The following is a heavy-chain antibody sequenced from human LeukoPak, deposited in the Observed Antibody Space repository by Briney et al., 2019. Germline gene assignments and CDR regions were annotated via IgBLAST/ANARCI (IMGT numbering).Heavy chain of an antibody. CDR2: ISGSGGST. CDR1: GFSFSTYS. D-gene: IGHD1-26*01. J-gene: IGHJ4*02. V-gene: IGHV3-23*01. Sequence: PGGSLRLSCTASGFSFSTYSMNWVRQGPGKGLEGVSAISGSGGSTYYAHPVKGRFTISRDNSKHTLYLQMNSLRAEDRAVYYCPRDRSLAGWGLGTLVTVSS. CDR3: PRDRSLAG.